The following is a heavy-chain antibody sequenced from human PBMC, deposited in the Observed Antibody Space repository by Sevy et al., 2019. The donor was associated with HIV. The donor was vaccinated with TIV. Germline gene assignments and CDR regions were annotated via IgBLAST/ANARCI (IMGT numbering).Heavy chain of an antibody. Sequence: GGSLRLSCTASGFTFSNFGMHWVRQVPGKGLEWVTFIRNDGSDKYYATSVKGRFTISRDDSKNPLYLQMDRLRAEDTAIYYCAKDVAGPGRRYFDYWGQGTLVTVSS. CDR2: IRNDGSDK. CDR1: GFTFSNFG. D-gene: IGHD6-13*01. V-gene: IGHV3-30*02. CDR3: AKDVAGPGRRYFDY. J-gene: IGHJ4*02.